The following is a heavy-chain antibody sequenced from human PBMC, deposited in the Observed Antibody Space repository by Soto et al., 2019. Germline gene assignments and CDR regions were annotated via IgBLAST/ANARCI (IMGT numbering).Heavy chain of an antibody. CDR3: ARDRGRTRAYYYGIDV. D-gene: IGHD3-10*01. CDR2: IHYSGST. CDR1: GGSISGYY. J-gene: IGHJ6*02. Sequence: QVQLQESGPGLVKPSETLSLTCTVSGGSISGYYWSWIRQPPGKGLEWIGYIHYSGSTNYHPSLKSRITISADTSQNQISLNLRSATTADTAVYYCARDRGRTRAYYYGIDVWGQGTTVIVSS. V-gene: IGHV4-59*01.